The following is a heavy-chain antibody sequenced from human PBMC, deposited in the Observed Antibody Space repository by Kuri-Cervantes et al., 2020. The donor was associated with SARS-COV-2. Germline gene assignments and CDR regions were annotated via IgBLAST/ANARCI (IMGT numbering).Heavy chain of an antibody. CDR1: GFTFSSYW. D-gene: IGHD7-27*01. CDR2: IKQDGSEK. V-gene: IGHV3-7*01. CDR3: ARDLWGSVNAFDI. Sequence: GESLKISCAASGFTFSSYWMSWVRQAPGKGQEWVANIKQDGSEKYYVDSVKGRFTISRDNAKNSLYLQMNSLRAEDTAVYYCARDLWGSVNAFDIWGQGTMVTVSS. J-gene: IGHJ3*02.